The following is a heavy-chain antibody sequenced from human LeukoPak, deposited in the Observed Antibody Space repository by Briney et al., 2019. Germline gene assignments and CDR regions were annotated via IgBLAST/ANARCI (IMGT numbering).Heavy chain of an antibody. J-gene: IGHJ5*02. V-gene: IGHV4-59*01. CDR1: GGSISSYY. Sequence: PSETLSLTCTVSGGSISSYYWSWIRQPPGKGLEWIGYIYHSGSTNYNPSLKSRVTISVDTSKNQFSLKLSSVTAADTAVYYCASTSGSYWNWFDPWGQGTLVTVSS. CDR2: IYHSGST. CDR3: ASTSGSYWNWFDP. D-gene: IGHD1-26*01.